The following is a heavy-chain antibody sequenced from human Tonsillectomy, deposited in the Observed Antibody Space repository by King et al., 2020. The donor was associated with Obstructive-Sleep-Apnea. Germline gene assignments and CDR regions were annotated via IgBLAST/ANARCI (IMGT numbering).Heavy chain of an antibody. CDR3: ARDSNSHYSSSPI. CDR2: ISSTSSTI. D-gene: IGHD6-6*01. CDR1: GFTFSSYS. V-gene: IGHV3-48*04. Sequence: VQLVESGGGLVQPGGSLRLSCAASGFTFSSYSMNWVRQAPGKGLEWVSYISSTSSTIYYADSVKGRFTISRDNAKNSLYLQMNSLRAEDTAVYYCARDSNSHYSSSPIWGQGTLVTVSS. J-gene: IGHJ4*02.